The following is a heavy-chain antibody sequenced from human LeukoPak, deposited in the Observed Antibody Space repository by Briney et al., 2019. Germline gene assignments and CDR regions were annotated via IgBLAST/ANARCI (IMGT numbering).Heavy chain of an antibody. CDR3: ARRRGYSTDY. CDR1: GFTFSSYA. CDR2: ISGSGGRT. V-gene: IGHV3-23*01. J-gene: IGHJ4*02. D-gene: IGHD5-12*01. Sequence: GGSLRLSCAASGFTFSSYAMSWVRQAPGKGLEWVSAISGSGGRTYYADSVKGRFTISRDNAKDSLYLQMNSLRAEDTAVYHCARRRGYSTDYWGQGTLVTVSS.